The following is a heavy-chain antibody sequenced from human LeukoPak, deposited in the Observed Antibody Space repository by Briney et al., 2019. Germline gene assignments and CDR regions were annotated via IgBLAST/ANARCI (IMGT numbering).Heavy chain of an antibody. J-gene: IGHJ4*02. V-gene: IGHV3-23*01. Sequence: PGGSLRLSCAASGFTFSNYGMHWVRQAPGKGLEWVSAISGSGGSTYYADSVKGRFTISRDNSKNTLYLQMNSLRAEDTAVYYCAKDWKLGGIAVAGSDYWGQGTLVTVSS. D-gene: IGHD6-19*01. CDR3: AKDWKLGGIAVAGSDY. CDR2: ISGSGGST. CDR1: GFTFSNYG.